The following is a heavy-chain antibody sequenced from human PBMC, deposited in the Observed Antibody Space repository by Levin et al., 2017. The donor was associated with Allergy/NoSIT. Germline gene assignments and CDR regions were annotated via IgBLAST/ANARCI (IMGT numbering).Heavy chain of an antibody. Sequence: GGSLRLSCAASGFTFSSYAMHWVRQAPGKGLEWVAVISYDGSNKYYADSVKGRFTISRDNSKNTLYLQMNSLRAEDTAVYCCARDMDRYCSSTSCYLWGYWGQGTLVTVSS. V-gene: IGHV3-30-3*01. CDR2: ISYDGSNK. J-gene: IGHJ4*02. CDR1: GFTFSSYA. D-gene: IGHD2-2*01. CDR3: ARDMDRYCSSTSCYLWGY.